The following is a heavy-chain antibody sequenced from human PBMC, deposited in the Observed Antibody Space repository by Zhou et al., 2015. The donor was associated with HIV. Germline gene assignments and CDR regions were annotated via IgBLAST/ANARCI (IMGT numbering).Heavy chain of an antibody. CDR1: GYTFTSYD. Sequence: QVQLVQSGAEVKKPGASVKVSCKASGYTFTSYDINWVRQATGQGLEWMGWMNPNSGNTGYAQKFQGRVTMTRNTSISTAYMELSSLRSEDTAVYYCAAFDVPGFLRGSEDAFDIWGQGTMVTVSS. J-gene: IGHJ3*02. CDR3: AAFDVPGFLRGSEDAFDI. D-gene: IGHD3-16*01. CDR2: MNPNSGNT. V-gene: IGHV1-8*01.